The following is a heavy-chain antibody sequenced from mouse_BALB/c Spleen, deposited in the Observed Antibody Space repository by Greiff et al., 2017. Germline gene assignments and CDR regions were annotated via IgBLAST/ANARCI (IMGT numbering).Heavy chain of an antibody. Sequence: EVMLVESGGGLVQPGGSLKLSCAASGFDFSRYWMSWVRQAPGKGLEWIGEINPDSSTINYTPSLKDKFIISRDNAKNTLYLQMSKVRSEDTALYDCARPYGSSYLFAYWGQGTLVTVSA. CDR2: INPDSSTI. CDR1: GFDFSRYW. D-gene: IGHD1-1*01. J-gene: IGHJ3*01. V-gene: IGHV4-1*02. CDR3: ARPYGSSYLFAY.